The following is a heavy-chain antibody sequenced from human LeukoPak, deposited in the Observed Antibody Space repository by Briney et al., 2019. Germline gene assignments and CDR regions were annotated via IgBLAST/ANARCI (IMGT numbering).Heavy chain of an antibody. Sequence: GGSLRLSCAASGFTFSAFGMHWVRQALGKGLEWVAVISYDGSNTYYVDSVKGRFTISRDNSENTLYLQMNSLRPEDTAVYYCAKVPYVWGRYRYAGFDYWGQGTLVTVSS. CDR2: ISYDGSNT. CDR3: AKVPYVWGRYRYAGFDY. V-gene: IGHV3-30*18. D-gene: IGHD3-16*02. J-gene: IGHJ4*02. CDR1: GFTFSAFG.